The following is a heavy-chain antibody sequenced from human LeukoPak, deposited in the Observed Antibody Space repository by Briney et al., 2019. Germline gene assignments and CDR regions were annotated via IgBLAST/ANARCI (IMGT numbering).Heavy chain of an antibody. CDR2: INSDGSST. Sequence: PGGSLRLSCAASGFTFSSYWMHWVRQAPGKGLVWVSRINSDGSSTSYADSVKGRFTISRDNAKNTLYLQMNSLRAEDTAVYYCAGDLLWFGEPEYYFDYWGQGTLVTVSS. CDR1: GFTFSSYW. V-gene: IGHV3-74*01. J-gene: IGHJ4*02. CDR3: AGDLLWFGEPEYYFDY. D-gene: IGHD3-10*01.